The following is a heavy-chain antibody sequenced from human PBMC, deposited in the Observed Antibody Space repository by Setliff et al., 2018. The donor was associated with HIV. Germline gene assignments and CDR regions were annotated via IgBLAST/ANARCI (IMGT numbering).Heavy chain of an antibody. J-gene: IGHJ5*02. V-gene: IGHV4-39*01. Sequence: NPSETLSLTCTVSGGSISSNNYFWGWIRQPPEKGLEWIGSIYYSGSTYYNPSLKSRVTISIDTSRNQFSLKLTSVTAADTAMYYCASRHTAFDPWGQGTLVTVSS. CDR3: ASRHTAFDP. CDR2: IYYSGST. D-gene: IGHD5-18*01. CDR1: GGSISSNNYF.